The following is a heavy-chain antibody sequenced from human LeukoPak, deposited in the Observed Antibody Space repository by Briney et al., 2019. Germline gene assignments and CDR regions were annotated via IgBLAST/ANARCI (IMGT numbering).Heavy chain of an antibody. CDR1: GGSISSYY. V-gene: IGHV4-59*01. J-gene: IGHJ5*02. CDR2: IYYSGST. CDR3: ARLSDGSSAYYGP. Sequence: PSETLSLTCTVSGGSISSYYWSWIRQPPGKGLEWIGYIYYSGSTKYNPSLKSRVTISVDTSKNQFSLKLTSVTAADTAVYYCARLSDGSSAYYGPWGQGTLVTVSS. D-gene: IGHD3-22*01.